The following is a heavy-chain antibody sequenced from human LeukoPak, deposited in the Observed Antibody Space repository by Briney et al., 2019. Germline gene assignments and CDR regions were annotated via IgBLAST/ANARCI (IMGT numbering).Heavy chain of an antibody. CDR2: IKQDGSEK. J-gene: IGHJ4*02. Sequence: PGGSLRLSCAASGFTFSTYWMSWVRQAPGRGLEWVANIKQDGSEKNYVGSVKGRFTISRDNAKNSLYLQMNSLRAEDTAVYYCARRGYSYGYIGNWGQGTLVTVSS. D-gene: IGHD5-18*01. CDR1: GFTFSTYW. CDR3: ARRGYSYGYIGN. V-gene: IGHV3-7*01.